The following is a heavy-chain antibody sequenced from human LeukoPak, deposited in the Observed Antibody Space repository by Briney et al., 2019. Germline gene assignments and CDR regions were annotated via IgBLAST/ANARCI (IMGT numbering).Heavy chain of an antibody. J-gene: IGHJ4*02. V-gene: IGHV3-48*04. CDR1: GFTFSSYS. CDR2: ISSSISTI. Sequence: GGSLRLSCVASGFTFSSYSMNWVRQAPGKGLEWVSYISSSISTIYYADSVKGRFTSSRDNAKNSLYLQMNSLRAEDTAVYYSTRVGYDSSGNCRDWGQGTLVTVSS. D-gene: IGHD3-22*01. CDR3: TRVGYDSSGNCRD.